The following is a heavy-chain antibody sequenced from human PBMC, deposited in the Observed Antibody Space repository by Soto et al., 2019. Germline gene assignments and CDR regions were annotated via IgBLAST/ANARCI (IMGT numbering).Heavy chain of an antibody. V-gene: IGHV3-53*01. Sequence: GGSLRLSCAASGFTVSSNYMSWVRQAPGKGLEWVSVIYSGGSTYYADSVKGRFTISRDNSKNTLYLQMNSLRAEDTAVYYCARSSGEDDDYSNYWYYYGMDVWGQGTTVTVSS. CDR3: ARSSGEDDDYSNYWYYYGMDV. D-gene: IGHD4-4*01. CDR1: GFTVSSNY. J-gene: IGHJ6*02. CDR2: IYSGGST.